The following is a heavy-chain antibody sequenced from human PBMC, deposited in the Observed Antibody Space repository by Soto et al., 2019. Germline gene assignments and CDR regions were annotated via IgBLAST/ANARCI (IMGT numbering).Heavy chain of an antibody. CDR1: GFPFSSYA. CDR3: AKDDSSGYYRTSTIDY. V-gene: IGHV3-23*01. J-gene: IGHJ4*02. D-gene: IGHD3-22*01. CDR2: ISGSGGST. Sequence: AGTVILSCASSGFPFSSYAMIWVRPAPGKGLEWVSAISGSGGSTYYADSVKGRFTISRDNSKNTLYLQMNSLRAEDTAVYYCAKDDSSGYYRTSTIDYWGQGALVNV.